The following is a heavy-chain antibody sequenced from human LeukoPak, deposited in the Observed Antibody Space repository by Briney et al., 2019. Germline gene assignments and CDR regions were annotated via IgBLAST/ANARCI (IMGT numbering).Heavy chain of an antibody. CDR2: VIPIFGTA. D-gene: IGHD6-19*01. Sequence: ASVKVSCKASGGTFSSYAISWVRQAPGQGLEWMGGVIPIFGTANYAQKFQGRVTITADESTSTAYMELSSLRSDDTAVYYCSRDRRAVAGTRGIGYWGQGTLVTVSS. CDR3: SRDRRAVAGTRGIGY. J-gene: IGHJ4*02. CDR1: GGTFSSYA. V-gene: IGHV1-69*13.